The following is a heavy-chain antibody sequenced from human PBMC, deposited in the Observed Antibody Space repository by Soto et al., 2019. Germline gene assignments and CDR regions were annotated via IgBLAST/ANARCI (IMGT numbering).Heavy chain of an antibody. CDR3: ARGNGTRMWIHFVH. D-gene: IGHD1-1*01. Sequence: ASVNVSCKASGYTFSDYYLHWVRQAPGQGLEWMGWISPSSGATEYAPKFQGRVTMTTDTSISTAFLKLASLRPDDTAIYYCARGNGTRMWIHFVHGGQATLVNVS. J-gene: IGHJ1*01. CDR1: GYTFSDYY. CDR2: ISPSSGAT. V-gene: IGHV1-2*02.